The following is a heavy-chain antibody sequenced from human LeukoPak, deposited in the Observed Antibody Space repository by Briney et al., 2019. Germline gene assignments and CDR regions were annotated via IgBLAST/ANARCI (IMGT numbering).Heavy chain of an antibody. CDR3: ARDSPRLSY. CDR1: GFIFSSYS. CDR2: INSGSSTI. V-gene: IGHV3-48*01. J-gene: IGHJ4*02. Sequence: GGSLRLSCAASGFIFSSYSMNWVRQAPGKGPEWISKINSGSSTIYYKDSVRGRFTISRDNAKNSLSLQMNNLRVEDTAVYYCARDSPRLSYWGQRTLVTVSS.